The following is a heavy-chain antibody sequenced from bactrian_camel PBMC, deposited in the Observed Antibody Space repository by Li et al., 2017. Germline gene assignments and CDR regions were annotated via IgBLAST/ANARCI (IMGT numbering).Heavy chain of an antibody. D-gene: IGHD6*01. Sequence: HVQLVESGGGSVQAGGSLRLSCVASVDTNAMSWFRQASGKEREAVAAIPTRGSSPSYADSAKGRFTISRDNEENTVTLNMYNLQPEDTAIYYCAAQRVVAGPFALQEWPYNYWGQGTQVTVS. CDR2: IPTRGSSP. V-gene: IGHV3S54*01. J-gene: IGHJ4*01. CDR3: AAQRVVAGPFALQEWPYNY. CDR1: VDTNA.